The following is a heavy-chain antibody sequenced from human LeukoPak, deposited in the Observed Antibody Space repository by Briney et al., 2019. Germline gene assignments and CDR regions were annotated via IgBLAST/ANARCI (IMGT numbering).Heavy chain of an antibody. CDR3: ASLDTAMATFDY. Sequence: PSETLSLTCTVSGGSISSSSYYWGWIRQPPGKGLEWIGSIYYSGSTYYNPSLKSRVTISVDTPKNQFSLKLSSVTAADTAVYYCASLDTAMATFDYWGQGTLVTVSS. CDR1: GGSISSSSYY. D-gene: IGHD5-18*01. J-gene: IGHJ4*02. V-gene: IGHV4-39*01. CDR2: IYYSGST.